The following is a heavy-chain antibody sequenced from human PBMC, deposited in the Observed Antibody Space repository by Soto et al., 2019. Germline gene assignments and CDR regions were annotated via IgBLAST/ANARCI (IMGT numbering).Heavy chain of an antibody. CDR3: ARGRSSGYHSGDFDY. CDR2: MNPNSGNT. CDR1: GYTFTSYD. Sequence: RASVKVSCKASGYTFTSYDINWVRHATGQGLEWMGWMNPNSGNTGYAQKFQGRVTMTRNTSISTAYMELSSLRSEDTAVYYCARGRSSGYHSGDFDYWGQGTLVTVSS. D-gene: IGHD5-12*01. J-gene: IGHJ4*02. V-gene: IGHV1-8*01.